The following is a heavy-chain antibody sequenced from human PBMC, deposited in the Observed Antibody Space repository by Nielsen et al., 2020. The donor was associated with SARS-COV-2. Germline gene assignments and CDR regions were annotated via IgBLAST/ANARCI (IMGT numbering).Heavy chain of an antibody. D-gene: IGHD3-9*01. J-gene: IGHJ4*02. CDR3: ATVIRSNVLRYFDWAY. Sequence: ASVKVSCKVSGYTLTELSMHWVRQAPGKGLEWMGGFDPEDGETIYAQKFQGRVTMTEDTSTDTAYMELSSLRSEDTAVYYCATVIRSNVLRYFDWAYWGQGTLVTVSS. CDR2: FDPEDGET. V-gene: IGHV1-24*01. CDR1: GYTLTELS.